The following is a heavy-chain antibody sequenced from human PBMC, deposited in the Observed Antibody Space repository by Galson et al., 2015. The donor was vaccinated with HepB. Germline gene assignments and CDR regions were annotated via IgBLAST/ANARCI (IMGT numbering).Heavy chain of an antibody. Sequence: SLRLSCAASGFTSSTYAMSWVRQPPGMGLEWVSAISGSGRTTYYADSVKGRFTISRDSSKNTLYLQMNSLKVEDTAIYYCAKQSSNWYYFDYWGQGTLVTVSS. CDR3: AKQSSNWYYFDY. V-gene: IGHV3-23*01. CDR2: ISGSGRTT. CDR1: GFTSSTYA. J-gene: IGHJ4*02. D-gene: IGHD6-13*01.